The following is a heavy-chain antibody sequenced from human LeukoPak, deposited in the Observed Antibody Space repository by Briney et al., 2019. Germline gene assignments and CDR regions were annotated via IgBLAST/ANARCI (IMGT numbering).Heavy chain of an antibody. D-gene: IGHD2-2*01. CDR3: AKDHCSSTSCYWFDY. CDR1: GFTFSSYW. V-gene: IGHV3-74*01. Sequence: GGSLRLSCAASGFTFSSYWMHWVRQAPGKGLVWVSRINSDGSSRSYADSVKGRFTISRDNAKNTLYLQMNSLRGEDTAVYYCAKDHCSSTSCYWFDYWGQGTPVTVSS. J-gene: IGHJ4*02. CDR2: INSDGSSR.